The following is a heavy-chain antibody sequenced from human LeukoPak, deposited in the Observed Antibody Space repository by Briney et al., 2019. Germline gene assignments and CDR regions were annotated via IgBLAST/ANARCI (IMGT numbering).Heavy chain of an antibody. CDR1: GFTFSDYY. V-gene: IGHV3-11*04. Sequence: GGSLRLSCAASGFTFSDYYMGWIRQAPGKGLEWLSYISGSGTTMYYADSVKGRFTISRDNAKNSLYLQMNSLRAEDTAVYYCARVLERSGGFDYWGQGTLVTVSS. D-gene: IGHD3-10*01. CDR3: ARVLERSGGFDY. CDR2: ISGSGTTM. J-gene: IGHJ4*02.